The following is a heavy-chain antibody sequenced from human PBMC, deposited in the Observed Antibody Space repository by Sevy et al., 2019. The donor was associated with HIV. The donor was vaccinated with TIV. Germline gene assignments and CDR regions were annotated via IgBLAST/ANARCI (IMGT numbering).Heavy chain of an antibody. CDR2: ISGYNGDT. V-gene: IGHV1-18*01. J-gene: IGHJ1*01. D-gene: IGHD1-26*01. CDR3: ARAPSGSQGPGQYFQH. Sequence: GSVKVSCRASGYTFNSYVITWVRQAPGQGLEWMGKISGYNGDTKYGQKFQGRVTMTTDPSTSTAYMELRSLKSDDTAVYYCARAPSGSQGPGQYFQHWGQGTLVTVSS. CDR1: GYTFNSYV.